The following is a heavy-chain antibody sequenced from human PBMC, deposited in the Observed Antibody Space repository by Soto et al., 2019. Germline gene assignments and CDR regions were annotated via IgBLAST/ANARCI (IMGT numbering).Heavy chain of an antibody. CDR3: AKGHAIVSNWFDP. V-gene: IGHV3-23*01. CDR1: GFTFSSYA. D-gene: IGHD2-21*01. CDR2: VSGSGGST. J-gene: IGHJ5*02. Sequence: EVQLLESGGGLVQPGGPLRLSCAASGFTFSSYAMSWVRQAPGKGLEWVSAVSGSGGSTYYADSVKGRFTISRDNSKNTLYLQMNSLRAEDTAVYYCAKGHAIVSNWFDPWGQGTLVTVSS.